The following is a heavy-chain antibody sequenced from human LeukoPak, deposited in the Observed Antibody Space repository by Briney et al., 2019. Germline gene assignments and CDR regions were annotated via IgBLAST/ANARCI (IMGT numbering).Heavy chain of an antibody. CDR3: SKNNWFDP. Sequence: SETLSLTCAIYGGSFSDYFWSWIRQSPGKGLEWIGEIHHGAGTKYNPSLKSRVTISAVSPKNQFYLKLTSVTAADTAVYYCSKNNWFDPWGQGTLVTVSS. CDR1: GGSFSDYF. J-gene: IGHJ5*02. V-gene: IGHV4-34*01. CDR2: IHHGAGT.